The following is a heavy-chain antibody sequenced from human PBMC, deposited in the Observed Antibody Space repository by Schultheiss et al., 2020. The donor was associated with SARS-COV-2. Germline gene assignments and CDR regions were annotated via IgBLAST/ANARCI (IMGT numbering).Heavy chain of an antibody. Sequence: GGSLRLSCAASGFTFSSYGMHWVRQAPGKGLEWVAVISYDGSNKYYADSVKGRFTISRDNSKNTLYLQMNSLRAEDTAVYYCAKEARYYDFWSGYYTHYYYYYMDVWGKGTTVTVSS. D-gene: IGHD3-3*01. CDR3: AKEARYYDFWSGYYTHYYYYYMDV. V-gene: IGHV3-30*18. J-gene: IGHJ6*03. CDR1: GFTFSSYG. CDR2: ISYDGSNK.